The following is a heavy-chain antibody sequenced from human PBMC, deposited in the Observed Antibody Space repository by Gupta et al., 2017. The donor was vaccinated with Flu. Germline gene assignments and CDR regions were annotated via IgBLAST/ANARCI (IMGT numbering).Heavy chain of an antibody. Sequence: EVRLLESGGDLVQPGGSLRLSCADSGFTFRTYAMTLVRQAPGKGLEWVSALSGSAGSSYYADSVKGRFTISRDNSKNTLFLQMNSLRAEDTAVYYCALQVGNPDITVYGVVIAPFDYWGQGTLVTVSS. CDR3: ALQVGNPDITVYGVVIAPFDY. V-gene: IGHV3-23*01. CDR2: LSGSAGSS. D-gene: IGHD3-3*01. J-gene: IGHJ4*02. CDR1: GFTFRTYA.